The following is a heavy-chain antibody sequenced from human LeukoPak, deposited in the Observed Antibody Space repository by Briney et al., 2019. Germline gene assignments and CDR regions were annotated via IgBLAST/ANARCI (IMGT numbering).Heavy chain of an antibody. D-gene: IGHD3-22*01. Sequence: GGSLRLSCAASGFTFSSYAMSWVRQAPGKGLEWVSAISGSGGSTYYAGSVKGRFTISRDNSKNTLYLQMNSLRAEDTAVYYCAKVRYDSSGYYDYWGQGTLVTVSS. CDR2: ISGSGGST. J-gene: IGHJ4*02. CDR3: AKVRYDSSGYYDY. CDR1: GFTFSSYA. V-gene: IGHV3-23*01.